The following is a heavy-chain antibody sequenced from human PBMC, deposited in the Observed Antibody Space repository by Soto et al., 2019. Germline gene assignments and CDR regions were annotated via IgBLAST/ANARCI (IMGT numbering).Heavy chain of an antibody. J-gene: IGHJ3*02. Sequence: GGSLRLSCAASGFTFSSYAMSWVRQAPGKGLEWVSAISGSGGSTYYADSVKGRFTISRDNSKNTLYLQMNSLRAEDTAVYYCAKGLLRGGRLPAAIKDIVVVVAADDAFDIWGQGTMVTVSS. D-gene: IGHD2-15*01. CDR3: AKGLLRGGRLPAAIKDIVVVVAADDAFDI. V-gene: IGHV3-23*01. CDR2: ISGSGGST. CDR1: GFTFSSYA.